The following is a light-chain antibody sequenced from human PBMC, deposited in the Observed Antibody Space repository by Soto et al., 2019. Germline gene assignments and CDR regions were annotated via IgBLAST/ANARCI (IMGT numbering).Light chain of an antibody. Sequence: IQLTQSPSSLYASVGDRVTITCRASQAIRTALGWYQQKPGKVPKLLIYAASILQSGVPSRFSGSGSGTDFTLTISSLQPEDFAVYYCQQYNSWPLTFGGGTKVDIK. CDR2: AAS. J-gene: IGKJ4*01. CDR3: QQYNSWPLT. CDR1: QAIRTA. V-gene: IGKV1-17*01.